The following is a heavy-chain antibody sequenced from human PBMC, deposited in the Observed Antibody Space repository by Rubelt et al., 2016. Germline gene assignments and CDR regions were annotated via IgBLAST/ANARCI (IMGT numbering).Heavy chain of an antibody. CDR1: GGSFSGYF. Sequence: QVQLQQWGAGLLKPSETLSLTCAVYGGSFSGYFWGWIRQPPGKGLEWIAEINHDESITYNPSLKSRLTMSLDTSKNHFSLRLSSVTAADTAVYYCARVSSGWMYYFDYWGQGTLVTVSS. J-gene: IGHJ4*02. CDR2: INHDESI. D-gene: IGHD6-19*01. V-gene: IGHV4-34*01. CDR3: ARVSSGWMYYFDY.